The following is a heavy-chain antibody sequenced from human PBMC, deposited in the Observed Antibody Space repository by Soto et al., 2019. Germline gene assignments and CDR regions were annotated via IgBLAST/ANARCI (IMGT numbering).Heavy chain of an antibody. J-gene: IGHJ6*02. CDR1: GFTFSNYA. CDR3: ARAGGSGWTYYYYYGMDV. CDR2: ISGSGYSI. D-gene: IGHD6-19*01. Sequence: GGSLRLSCAASGFTFSNYAMNWVRQAPGKGLEWVSTISGSGYSIYYADSVKGRFTISRDNSKNTLYLQMNSLRAEDTAVYYCARAGGSGWTYYYYYGMDVWGQGTTVTVSS. V-gene: IGHV3-23*01.